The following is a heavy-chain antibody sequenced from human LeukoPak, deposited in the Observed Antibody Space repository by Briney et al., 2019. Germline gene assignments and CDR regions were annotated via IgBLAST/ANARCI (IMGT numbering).Heavy chain of an antibody. J-gene: IGHJ2*01. CDR1: GFTFSSYE. CDR2: ISSSGSTI. Sequence: GGSLRLSCAASGFTFSSYEMNWVRQAPGKGLEWVSYISSSGSTIYYADSVKGRFTISRDNAKNSLYLQMNSLRAEDTAVYYCARVFLGIGYQLPQGYWYFDLWGRGTLVTVSS. V-gene: IGHV3-48*03. CDR3: ARVFLGIGYQLPQGYWYFDL. D-gene: IGHD2-2*01.